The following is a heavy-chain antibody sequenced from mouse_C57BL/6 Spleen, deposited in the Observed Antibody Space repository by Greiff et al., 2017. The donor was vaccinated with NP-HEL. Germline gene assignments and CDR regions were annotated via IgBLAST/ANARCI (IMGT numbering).Heavy chain of an antibody. Sequence: EVKLMESGEGLVKPGGSLKLSCAASGFTFSSYAMSWVRQTPEKRLEWVAYISSGGDYIYYADTVKGRCTISRDNARNTLYLQMSSLKSEDTAMYYCTRERDYYGSSYLDYWGQGTTLTVSS. CDR1: GFTFSSYA. V-gene: IGHV5-9-1*02. J-gene: IGHJ2*01. D-gene: IGHD1-1*01. CDR3: TRERDYYGSSYLDY. CDR2: ISSGGDYI.